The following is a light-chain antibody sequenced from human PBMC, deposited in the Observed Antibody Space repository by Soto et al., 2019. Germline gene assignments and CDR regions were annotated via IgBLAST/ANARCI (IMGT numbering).Light chain of an antibody. J-gene: IGKJ1*01. Sequence: EIVLTQSPATLSFSPGERATLSCRATESVVSNYLAWYQLKPGQAPRLLIYDASSRATGIPDRFSGSGSGTDFTLTISRLEPEDFAVYYCQQYGSIPWTFGQGTKVDIK. CDR1: ESVVSNY. V-gene: IGKV3-20*01. CDR3: QQYGSIPWT. CDR2: DAS.